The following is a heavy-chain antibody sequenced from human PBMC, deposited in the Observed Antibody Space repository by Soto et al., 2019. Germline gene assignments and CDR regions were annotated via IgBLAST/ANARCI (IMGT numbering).Heavy chain of an antibody. D-gene: IGHD6-6*01. J-gene: IGHJ4*02. CDR2: ISGSGGST. CDR3: AKDWVKSIAARPDFEPGQDY. CDR1: GFTFSSYA. Sequence: GGSLRLSCAASGFTFSSYAMSWVRQAPGKGLEWVSAISGSGGSTYYADSVKGRFTISRDNSKNTLYLQMNSLRAEDTAVYYCAKDWVKSIAARPDFEPGQDYWGQGTLVTVSS. V-gene: IGHV3-23*01.